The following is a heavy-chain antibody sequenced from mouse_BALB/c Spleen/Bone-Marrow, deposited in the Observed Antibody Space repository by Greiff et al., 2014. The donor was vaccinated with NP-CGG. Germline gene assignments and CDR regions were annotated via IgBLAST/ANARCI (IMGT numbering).Heavy chain of an antibody. CDR2: ISSGSSTI. Sequence: EVQLVESGGGLVQPGGSRKLSCAASGFTFSSFGMHWVRQAPEKGLEWVAYISSGSSTIYYADTVKGRFTTSRDNPKNTLFLQMTSLRSEDTAMYYCARSRFPDYGSSPFDYWGQGTTLTVSS. D-gene: IGHD1-1*01. CDR3: ARSRFPDYGSSPFDY. CDR1: GFTFSSFG. V-gene: IGHV5-17*02. J-gene: IGHJ2*01.